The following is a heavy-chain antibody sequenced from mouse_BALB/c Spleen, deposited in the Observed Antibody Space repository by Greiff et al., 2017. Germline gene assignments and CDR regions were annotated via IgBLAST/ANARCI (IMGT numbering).Heavy chain of an antibody. D-gene: IGHD3-2*01. J-gene: IGHJ3*01. CDR1: GFTFSDYY. CDR3: ARETARDTGFAY. CDR2: ISDGGSYT. Sequence: VKLVESGGGLVKPGGSLKLSCAASGFTFSDYYMYWVRQTPEKRLEWVATISDGGSYTYYPDSVKGRFTISRDNAKNNLYLQMSSLKSEDTAMYYCARETARDTGFAYWGQGTLVTVSA. V-gene: IGHV5-4*02.